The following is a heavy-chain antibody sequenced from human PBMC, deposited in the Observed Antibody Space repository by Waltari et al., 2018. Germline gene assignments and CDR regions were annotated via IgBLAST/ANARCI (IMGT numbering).Heavy chain of an antibody. CDR2: ISFEERKI. Sequence: QMVESGGGVVQPGRSLRLSCEVSGFTFSTYGMHWVRQAPGKGGEWGGFISFEERKIKYRDSVKGRLTISRDNSRFFLQLNSLTAVETAMYFCARGGGLYYNDGSGPIDYWGQGTLVTVSS. V-gene: IGHV3-33*05. D-gene: IGHD3-22*01. CDR3: ARGGGLYYNDGSGPIDY. CDR1: GFTFSTYG. J-gene: IGHJ4*02.